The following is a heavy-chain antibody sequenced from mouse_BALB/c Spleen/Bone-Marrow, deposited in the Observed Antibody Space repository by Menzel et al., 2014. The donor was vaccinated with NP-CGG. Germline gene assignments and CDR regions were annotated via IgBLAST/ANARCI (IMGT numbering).Heavy chain of an antibody. CDR1: GYTFTSYW. J-gene: IGHJ4*01. V-gene: IGHV1-87*01. CDR2: IYPGDGDT. Sequence: VMLVESGAELARPGASVKLSCKASGYTFTSYWMQWVKQRPGQGLEWIGAIYPGDGDTRYTQKFKGKATLTADKSSSTAYMQLSSLASEDSAVYYFARRDYGIRENYYAMDYWGQGTSVTVSS. D-gene: IGHD1-2*01. CDR3: ARRDYGIRENYYAMDY.